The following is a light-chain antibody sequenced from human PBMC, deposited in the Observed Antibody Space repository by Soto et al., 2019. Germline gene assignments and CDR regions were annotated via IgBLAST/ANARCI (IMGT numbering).Light chain of an antibody. Sequence: EIVLTQSPGTLSLSPGERATLSCRASQSVSSDFLSWYQQKPGQAPRLLIYGGSYRATGIPDRFSGSGSGTDFTLTIRRLEAGDFAVYYCQQYGSTPPVTFGGGTKVEIK. J-gene: IGKJ4*02. V-gene: IGKV3-20*01. CDR1: QSVSSDF. CDR3: QQYGSTPPVT. CDR2: GGS.